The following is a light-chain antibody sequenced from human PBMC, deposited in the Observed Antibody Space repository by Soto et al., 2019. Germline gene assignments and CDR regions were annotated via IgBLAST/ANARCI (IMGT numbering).Light chain of an antibody. V-gene: IGKV1-6*01. CDR3: LQDYNYPLT. J-gene: IGKJ4*01. Sequence: AIQMTQSPSSLSASVGDRVTITCRASQGIRNDLGWYQQKRGKAPKLLIYAASSLQRGAPSRFSGSGPGTDFTLNISSLQPEDFATYDCLQDYNYPLTFGGGTKVEIK. CDR1: QGIRND. CDR2: AAS.